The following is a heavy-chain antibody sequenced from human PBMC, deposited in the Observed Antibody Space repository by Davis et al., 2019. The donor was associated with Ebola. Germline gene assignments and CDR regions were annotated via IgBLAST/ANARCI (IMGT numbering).Heavy chain of an antibody. V-gene: IGHV1-3*01. J-gene: IGHJ5*02. Sequence: ASVKVSCKASGYTFTSYAMHWVRQAPGQRLEWMGWINAGNGNTKYSQKFQGRVTITRDTSASTAYMELSSLRSEDTAVYYCARVRSSGWYNWFDPWGQGTLVTVSS. CDR3: ARVRSSGWYNWFDP. D-gene: IGHD6-19*01. CDR1: GYTFTSYA. CDR2: INAGNGNT.